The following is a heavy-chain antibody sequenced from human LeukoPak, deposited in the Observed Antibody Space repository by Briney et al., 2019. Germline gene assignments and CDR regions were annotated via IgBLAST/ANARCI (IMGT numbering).Heavy chain of an antibody. CDR3: ARLYGSGSYSFMDV. CDR2: IYYSGSI. Sequence: SETPSLTCTVSGGSISSYYWSWIRQPPGKGLEWIGYIYYSGSINYNPSLKSRVTISVDTSKNQFSLKLSSVTAADTAVYYCARLYGSGSYSFMDVWGKGTAVTVSS. CDR1: GGSISSYY. V-gene: IGHV4-59*01. J-gene: IGHJ6*04. D-gene: IGHD3-10*01.